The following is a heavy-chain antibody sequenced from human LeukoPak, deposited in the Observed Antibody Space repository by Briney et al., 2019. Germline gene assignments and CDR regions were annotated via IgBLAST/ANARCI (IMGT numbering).Heavy chain of an antibody. V-gene: IGHV3-7*01. CDR3: ATHDFLTGYPYFDF. CDR2: INQNGSER. Sequence: PGGSLRLSCAASVLPFSSYWMTWVRQAPGKGLEWVANINQNGSERYYVNSVKGRFTISRDNAKNSLYLQMGSLRVEDTGMYHCATHDFLTGYPYFDFWGQGTLVTVSS. CDR1: VLPFSSYW. J-gene: IGHJ4*02. D-gene: IGHD3-9*01.